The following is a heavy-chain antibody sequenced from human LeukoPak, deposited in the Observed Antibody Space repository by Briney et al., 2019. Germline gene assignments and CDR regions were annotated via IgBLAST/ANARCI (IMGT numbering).Heavy chain of an antibody. CDR3: ARDKKGTSCYDY. D-gene: IGHD2-2*01. J-gene: IGHJ4*02. CDR1: GGSISSYY. Sequence: SETLTLTCTVSGGSISSYYWSWIRQSPGKGLEWIGFIYYSGSTTYNPSLKSRVTISVDTSKNQFSLKLSSVTAADTAVYYCARDKKGTSCYDYWGQGTLVTVSS. CDR2: IYYSGST. V-gene: IGHV4-59*01.